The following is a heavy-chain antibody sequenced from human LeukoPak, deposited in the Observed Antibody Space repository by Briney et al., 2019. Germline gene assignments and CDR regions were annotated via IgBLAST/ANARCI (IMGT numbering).Heavy chain of an antibody. CDR3: ATGPYSSSWADAFDI. V-gene: IGHV1-46*01. Sequence: ASVKVSCKASGYTFTTYYMHWVRQAPGQGLEWMGIINPSGGSTSYAQKFQGRVTMTRDMSTSTVYMELSSLRSEDTAVYYCATGPYSSSWADAFDIWGQGTMVTVSS. D-gene: IGHD6-13*01. J-gene: IGHJ3*02. CDR1: GYTFTTYY. CDR2: INPSGGST.